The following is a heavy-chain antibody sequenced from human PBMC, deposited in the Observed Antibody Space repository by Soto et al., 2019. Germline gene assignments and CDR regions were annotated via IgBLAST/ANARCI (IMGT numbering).Heavy chain of an antibody. CDR2: IYWDDDK. D-gene: IGHD5-12*01. V-gene: IGHV2-5*02. J-gene: IGHJ6*03. CDR3: AHVLGVATIINYYYYMDV. Sequence: GSGPTLVNPTQTLTLTCTFSGFSLSTSGVGVGWIRQPPGKALEWLALIYWDDDKRYSPSLKSRLTITKDTSKNQVVLTMTNMDPVDTATYYCAHVLGVATIINYYYYMDVWGKGTTVTVSS. CDR1: GFSLSTSGVG.